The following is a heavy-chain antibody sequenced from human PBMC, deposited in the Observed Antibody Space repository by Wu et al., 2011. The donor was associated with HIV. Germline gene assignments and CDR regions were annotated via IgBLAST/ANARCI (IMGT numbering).Heavy chain of an antibody. V-gene: IGHV1-2*02. J-gene: IGHJ4*02. Sequence: ASVKVSRKASGYTFTAYYMHWLRQAPGQGLEWMGWINPHSGGTNFAQKFQGRVTMTRDTSITTAYMELSRLRSDDTAVYYCATDASGYDFWSGSKRGGFDYWGQGTLVTVS. D-gene: IGHD3-3*01. CDR3: ATDASGYDFWSGSKRGGFDY. CDR2: INPHSGGT. CDR1: GYTFTAYY.